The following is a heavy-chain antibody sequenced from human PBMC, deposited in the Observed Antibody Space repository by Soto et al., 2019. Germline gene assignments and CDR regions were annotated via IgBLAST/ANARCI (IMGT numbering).Heavy chain of an antibody. V-gene: IGHV1-69*12. CDR3: ARSSFALAPFGVVNHARFDP. J-gene: IGHJ5*02. CDR1: GGTFSSYA. D-gene: IGHD3-3*01. Sequence: QVQLVQSGAEVKKPGSSVKVSCKASGGTFSSYAISWVRQAPGQGLEWMGGIIPIFGTANYAQKFQGRVTINADESTSTAYMELSSLRSEDTAVYYCARSSFALAPFGVVNHARFDPWGQGTLVTVSS. CDR2: IIPIFGTA.